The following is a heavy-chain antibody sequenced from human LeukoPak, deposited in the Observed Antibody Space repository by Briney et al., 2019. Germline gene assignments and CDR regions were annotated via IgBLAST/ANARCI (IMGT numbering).Heavy chain of an antibody. CDR3: ARDFGLRSYGVDV. CDR2: TYYRSTWNN. V-gene: IGHV6-1*01. J-gene: IGHJ6*02. D-gene: IGHD3-10*01. Sequence: SQTLSLTCAISGDSVSSNSAAWNWVRQSPSRGLESLGRTYYRSTWNNDYSVSVKSRLIITPDTSKNQFSLHLNSVTPEDTAVYYCARDFGLRSYGVDVWGQGTTVTVSS. CDR1: GDSVSSNSAA.